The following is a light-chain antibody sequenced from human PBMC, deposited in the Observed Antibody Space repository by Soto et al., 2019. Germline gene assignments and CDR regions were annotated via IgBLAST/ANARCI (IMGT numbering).Light chain of an antibody. Sequence: DIQITQSPPSLSASVGDRVTITCRASQDIRNFVAWYQQKPGKAPKLLIYAASTLQSGVPSRFSGSGSGTDFTLTINSLQPEDVATYFCQKYSSVPVFGPGTKVEIK. CDR2: AAS. CDR1: QDIRNF. V-gene: IGKV1-27*01. J-gene: IGKJ3*01. CDR3: QKYSSVPV.